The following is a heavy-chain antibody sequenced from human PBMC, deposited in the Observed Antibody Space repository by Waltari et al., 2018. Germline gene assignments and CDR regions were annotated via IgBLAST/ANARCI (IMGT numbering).Heavy chain of an antibody. CDR2: RDPEDGET. Sequence: EVQLVQSGAEVKKPGATVKISCKASGYTFIDYFMHWVQQAPGKGLEWVGRRDPEDGETVYAEKFQGRVTITADTSTDTSYVELSSLRSDDTAVYYCAPLPGGSGQTFDYWGQGTLLTVSS. J-gene: IGHJ4*02. D-gene: IGHD3-10*01. V-gene: IGHV1-69-2*01. CDR3: APLPGGSGQTFDY. CDR1: GYTFIDYF.